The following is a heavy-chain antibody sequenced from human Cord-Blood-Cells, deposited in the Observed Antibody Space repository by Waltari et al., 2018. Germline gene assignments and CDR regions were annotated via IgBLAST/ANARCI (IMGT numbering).Heavy chain of an antibody. CDR2: IYHRGST. J-gene: IGHJ6*02. D-gene: IGHD4-4*01. CDR1: GYSIRSGYY. V-gene: IGHV4-38-2*02. Sequence: QVQLQESGPGLVKPSETLSLTCAVSGYSIRSGYYCAWIRQPPGKGLGWIGSIYHRGSTYYNPSLKSRVTISVDTSKNQFSLKLSSVTAADTAVYYCARDFGTVTTPYYYYGMDVWGQGTTVTVSS. CDR3: ARDFGTVTTPYYYYGMDV.